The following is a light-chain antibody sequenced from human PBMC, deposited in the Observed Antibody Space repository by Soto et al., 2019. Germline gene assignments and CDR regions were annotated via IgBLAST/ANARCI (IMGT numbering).Light chain of an antibody. V-gene: IGLV2-14*01. CDR1: SSDVGGYNY. CDR3: SSYTSSSTPYVV. Sequence: QYALTQPASVSGSPGQSITISCTGTSSDVGGYNYVSWYQQHPGKAPKLMIYDVSNRPSGVSNRFSGSKSGNTASLTISGLQAEDEADYYCSSYTSSSTPYVVFGGGTKLTVL. J-gene: IGLJ2*01. CDR2: DVS.